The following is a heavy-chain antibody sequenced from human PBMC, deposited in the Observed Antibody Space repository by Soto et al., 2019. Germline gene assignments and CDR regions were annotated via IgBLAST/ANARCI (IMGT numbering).Heavy chain of an antibody. CDR2: IWYDGSNK. D-gene: IGHD6-19*01. J-gene: IGHJ3*02. V-gene: IGHV3-33*01. CDR3: ARGLAVADAFDI. Sequence: GGSLRLSCAASGFTFSSYGMHWVRQAPGKGLEWVAVIWYDGSNKYYADSVKGRFTISRDNSKNTLYLQMNSLRAEDTAVYYCARGLAVADAFDIWGQGTMVTVSS. CDR1: GFTFSSYG.